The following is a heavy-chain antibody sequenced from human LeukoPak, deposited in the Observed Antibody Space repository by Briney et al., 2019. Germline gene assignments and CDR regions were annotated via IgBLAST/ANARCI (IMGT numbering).Heavy chain of an antibody. D-gene: IGHD3-3*01. Sequence: ASVKVSCKASEYTFTGYYIHWVRQAPGQGLEWMGWIDPNSGGTNYAQKFQGRVTMTRDTSISTAYMELSRLRSDDTAVYYCARDRTFGVVITGRYFDYWGQGTLVTVSS. V-gene: IGHV1-2*02. CDR1: EYTFTGYY. J-gene: IGHJ4*02. CDR2: IDPNSGGT. CDR3: ARDRTFGVVITGRYFDY.